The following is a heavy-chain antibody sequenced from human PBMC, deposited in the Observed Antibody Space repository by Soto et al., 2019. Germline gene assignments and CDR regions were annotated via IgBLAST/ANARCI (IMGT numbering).Heavy chain of an antibody. CDR1: GFSLSTSGVG. J-gene: IGHJ4*02. V-gene: IGHV2-5*01. CDR3: AHGRRITIFGVVFFDY. Sequence: QITLKESGPPLVKPTQTLTLTCTFSGFSLSTSGVGVGWIRQPPGKALEWLALIYWNDDKRYIPSLKSRLTITKDTSKNQVVLTMTNLDPVDTATYYCAHGRRITIFGVVFFDYWGQGTLVTVSS. CDR2: IYWNDDK. D-gene: IGHD3-3*01.